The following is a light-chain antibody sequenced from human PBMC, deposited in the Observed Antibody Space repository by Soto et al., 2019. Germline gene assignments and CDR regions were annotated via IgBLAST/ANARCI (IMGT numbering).Light chain of an antibody. Sequence: QSALTQPPSAAGSPGQSVTISCTGPSSDVGSYNLVSWYQQYPGKAPKLIIFEVFKRPSGVSHRFSGSKSGNTASLTISGLQAEDEANYYCCSYAGRATYVFGGGTKLTVL. CDR2: EVF. V-gene: IGLV2-23*02. CDR1: SSDVGSYNL. CDR3: CSYAGRATYV. J-gene: IGLJ2*01.